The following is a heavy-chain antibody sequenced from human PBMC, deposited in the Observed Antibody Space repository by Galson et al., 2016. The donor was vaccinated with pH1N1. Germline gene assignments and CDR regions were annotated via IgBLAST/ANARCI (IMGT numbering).Heavy chain of an antibody. CDR3: ARRGIGEFLYYFDS. Sequence: ETLSLTCTVSGGSISSGGYYWDWIRQPPGKGLEWIGSIYYSGSTYYNPSLKSRVTISVDTSKNQFSLKLSSVTAADTAVYYCARRGIGEFLYYFDSWGQGTLVTVSS. D-gene: IGHD3-10*01. CDR1: GGSISSGGYY. CDR2: IYYSGST. J-gene: IGHJ4*02. V-gene: IGHV4-39*01.